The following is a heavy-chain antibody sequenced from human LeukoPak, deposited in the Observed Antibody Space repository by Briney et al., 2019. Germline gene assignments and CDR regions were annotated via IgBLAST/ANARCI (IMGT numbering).Heavy chain of an antibody. V-gene: IGHV4-34*01. CDR2: INHSGST. CDR3: ARCHILTGYYSR. CDR1: GGSFSGYY. Sequence: PSETLSHTCAVYGGSFSGYYWSWIRQPPGKGLEWIGEINHSGSTNYNPSLKSRVTISVDASKNQFSLKLSSVTAADTAVYYCARCHILTGYYSRWGQGTLVTVSS. J-gene: IGHJ4*02. D-gene: IGHD3-9*01.